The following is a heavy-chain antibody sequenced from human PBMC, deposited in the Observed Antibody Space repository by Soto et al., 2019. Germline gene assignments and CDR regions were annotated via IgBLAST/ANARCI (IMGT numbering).Heavy chain of an antibody. CDR2: ISSSSSYI. J-gene: IGHJ6*02. D-gene: IGHD3-3*01. Sequence: SGGSLRLSXAASGFTFSSYSMNWVRQAPGKGLEWVSSISSSSSYIYYADSVKGRFTISRDNAKNSLYLQMNSLRAEDTAVYYCARVLRFLEWLPPYYYGMDVWGQGTTVTVSS. CDR3: ARVLRFLEWLPPYYYGMDV. CDR1: GFTFSSYS. V-gene: IGHV3-21*01.